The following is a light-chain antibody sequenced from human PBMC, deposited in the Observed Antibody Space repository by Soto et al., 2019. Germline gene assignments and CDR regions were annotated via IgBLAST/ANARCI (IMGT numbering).Light chain of an antibody. Sequence: AIRMTQSPSSFSASTGDRVTITCRASQGISSYLAWYQQKPGKAPKLLIYAASTLQSGVPSRFSGSGSGTNFTLPISCLQSEDFATFYCQQYYSSPPMFGQGTGWIS. CDR1: QGISSY. CDR3: QQYYSSPPM. V-gene: IGKV1-8*01. CDR2: AAS. J-gene: IGKJ1*01.